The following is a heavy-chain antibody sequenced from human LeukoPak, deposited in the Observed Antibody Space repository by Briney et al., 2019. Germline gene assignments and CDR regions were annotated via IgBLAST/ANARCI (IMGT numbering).Heavy chain of an antibody. V-gene: IGHV4-59*01. CDR1: GGSISSYY. CDR3: ARSMSLYYYDSSGSVSWFDP. CDR2: IYYSGST. J-gene: IGHJ5*02. D-gene: IGHD3-22*01. Sequence: PSETLSLTCTVSGGSISSYYWSWIRQPPGKGLEWIGYIYYSGSTNYNPSLKSRVTISVDTSKNQFSLKLSSVTAADTAAYYCARSMSLYYYDSSGSVSWFDPWGQGTLVTVSS.